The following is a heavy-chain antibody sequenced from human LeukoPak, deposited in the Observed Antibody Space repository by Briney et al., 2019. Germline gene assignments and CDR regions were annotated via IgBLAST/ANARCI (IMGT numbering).Heavy chain of an antibody. V-gene: IGHV4-39*01. CDR1: GGSISSSHYY. CDR3: ARSWAPGYCISASCYNFDY. CDR2: IYYSGRT. Sequence: PSETLSLTCTVSGGSISSSHYYWGWIRQLPGKGLEWIGIIYYSGRTYYNPSLKSRLTISVDTSKNEFSLKLSSVTAADTAVYYCARSWAPGYCISASCYNFDYWGQGALVTVSS. D-gene: IGHD2-2*02. J-gene: IGHJ4*02.